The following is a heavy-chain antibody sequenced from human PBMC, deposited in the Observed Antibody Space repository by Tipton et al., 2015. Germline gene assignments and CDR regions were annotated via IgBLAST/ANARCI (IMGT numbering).Heavy chain of an antibody. CDR2: IYPGDSDA. V-gene: IGHV5-51*01. J-gene: IGHJ5*01. Sequence: QLVQSGAEVKKPGESLKISCKASGYSFSNFWIAWVRQMPGKGLEWMGIIYPGDSDAKYSPSFQGQVTISVDKSINSAYLQWSGLKASDTAIYYCARQPLVYAINGWLDSWGQGTLVTVSS. D-gene: IGHD2-8*01. CDR3: ARQPLVYAINGWLDS. CDR1: GYSFSNFW.